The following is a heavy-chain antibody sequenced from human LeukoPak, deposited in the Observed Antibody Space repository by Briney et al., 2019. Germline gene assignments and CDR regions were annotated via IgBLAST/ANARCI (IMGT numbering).Heavy chain of an antibody. D-gene: IGHD6-13*01. V-gene: IGHV3-21*01. CDR2: ISSSSSYI. J-gene: IGHJ4*02. CDR1: GFTFSSYS. CDR3: ARDPSIAAAGIADY. Sequence: GGSLRLSCAASGFTFSSYSMNWVRQAPGKGLEWVSSISSSSSYIYYADSVKGRFTISRDNAKNSLYLQMNSLRAEDTAVYYCARDPSIAAAGIADYWGQGTLVTVSS.